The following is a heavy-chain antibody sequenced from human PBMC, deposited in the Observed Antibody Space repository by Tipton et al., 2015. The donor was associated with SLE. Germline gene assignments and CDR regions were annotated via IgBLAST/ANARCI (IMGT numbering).Heavy chain of an antibody. CDR2: INPNGGGT. J-gene: IGHJ4*02. V-gene: IGHV1-2*02. Sequence: QSGAEVKEPGASVKVSCKASGYTFSSNYLHWVRQAPGQGLEWVGWINPNGGGTKYAQRFEGRVTVTMKTSISTAYMELSRLTSDDTAVYYCAREAAEHFLHVDYYVDYWGQGTLVTVSS. CDR3: AREAAEHFLHVDYYVDY. CDR1: GYTFSSNY. D-gene: IGHD3-3*02.